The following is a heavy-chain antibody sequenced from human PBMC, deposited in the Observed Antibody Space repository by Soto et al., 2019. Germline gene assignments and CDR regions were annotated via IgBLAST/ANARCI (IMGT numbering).Heavy chain of an antibody. D-gene: IGHD6-13*01. V-gene: IGHV4-4*02. CDR1: GDSISGSNW. CDR2: IYHSGNT. J-gene: IGHJ5*02. CDR3: VRVVWGVPAPGTSGWFDP. Sequence: QVQLQESGPGLVKPSGTLSLTCAVSGDSISGSNWWSWVRQSPGKGLEWIGEIYHSGNTNYNPSLKVRGIISVDKSKKQFSLRLNSVTAAYTAVYYCVRVVWGVPAPGTSGWFDPWGQGTLVTVSS.